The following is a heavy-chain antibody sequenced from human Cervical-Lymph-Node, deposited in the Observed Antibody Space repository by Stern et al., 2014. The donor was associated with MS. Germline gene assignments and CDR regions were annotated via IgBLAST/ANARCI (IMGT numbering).Heavy chain of an antibody. V-gene: IGHV4-4*02. CDR3: ARATSKGYFDY. J-gene: IGHJ4*02. CDR2: VYHSGST. CDR1: GGSISSSNW. Sequence: QVQLQESGPGLVKPSGTLSLTCAVSGGSISSSNWWSWVRQPPGKGLEWIGEVYHSGSTNYNPSLKSRVTISVDKPKNQFSLRLSSVTAAGTAVYYCARATSKGYFDYWGQGTLVTVSS.